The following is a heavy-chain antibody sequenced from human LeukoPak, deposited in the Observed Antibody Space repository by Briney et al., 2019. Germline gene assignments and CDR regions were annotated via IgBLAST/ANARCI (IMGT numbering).Heavy chain of an antibody. V-gene: IGHV1-2*02. J-gene: IGHJ4*02. D-gene: IGHD5-12*01. CDR2: INPNSGAT. CDR3: ARDFGRYSGYDFDF. CDR1: GYTFTGYF. Sequence: GASVKVSCKASGYTFTGYFMHWMRQAPGQGLEWMAWINPNSGATNYAPKFQGRVTLTGDTSITTAYMELSRLRSDDPAVYYCARDFGRYSGYDFDFWGQGTLVTVSS.